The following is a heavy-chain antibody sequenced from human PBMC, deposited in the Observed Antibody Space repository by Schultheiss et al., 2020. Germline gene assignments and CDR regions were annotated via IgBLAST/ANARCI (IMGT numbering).Heavy chain of an antibody. J-gene: IGHJ1*01. CDR3: AKDSFSGDGYNYGTEYFQH. D-gene: IGHD5-24*01. CDR1: GVTFSDFA. Sequence: GGSLRLSCAVSGVTFSDFAMSWVRQAPGKGLEWVSGLSRGGDSTYYADSVKGRFTISRDNSKNTLYLQMNSLRAEDTAVYYCAKDSFSGDGYNYGTEYFQHWGQGTLVNVYS. CDR2: LSRGGDST. V-gene: IGHV3-23*01.